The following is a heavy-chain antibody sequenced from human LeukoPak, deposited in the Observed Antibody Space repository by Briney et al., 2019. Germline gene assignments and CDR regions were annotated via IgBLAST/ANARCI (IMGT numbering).Heavy chain of an antibody. V-gene: IGHV3-64D*09. CDR1: GFTFSSHA. Sequence: GGSLRLSCSASGFTFSSHAMHGAREAPGKGLEYVSAISSNGGSTYYADSVKGRFTIYRDNSKNSLYLQMGSVRAEDTAVYYCVKDQNSITMIVVVIPPEYFQHWGQGTLVTVSS. J-gene: IGHJ1*01. CDR3: VKDQNSITMIVVVIPPEYFQH. D-gene: IGHD3-22*01. CDR2: ISSNGGST.